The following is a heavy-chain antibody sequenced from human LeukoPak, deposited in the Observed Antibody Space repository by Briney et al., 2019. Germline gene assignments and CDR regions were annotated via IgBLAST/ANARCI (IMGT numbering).Heavy chain of an antibody. Sequence: PGGSLRLSCAASGFTLNSYHMAWGPDPPEKGLEWVSSITDNGINTYYADSVKGRFTISRNNSKNTLYLQMNSLRAEDTAVYYCAKGLRGNYDYWGQGTLGTVSS. CDR3: AKGLRGNYDY. CDR1: GFTLNSYH. D-gene: IGHD1-26*01. V-gene: IGHV3-23*01. J-gene: IGHJ4*02. CDR2: ITDNGINT.